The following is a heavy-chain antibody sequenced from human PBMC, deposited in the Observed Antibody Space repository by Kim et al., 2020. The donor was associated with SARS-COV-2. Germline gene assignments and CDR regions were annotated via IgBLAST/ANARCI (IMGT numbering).Heavy chain of an antibody. CDR2: INWNGGST. CDR3: ARGSGYSFHGVFDY. CDR1: GFTFDDYA. Sequence: GGSLRLSCAASGFTFDDYAMNWVRQAPGKALEWVSGINWNGGSTGYADSVKGRFTISRDSAKNSLYLQMNSLRVDDTAFYYCARGSGYSFHGVFDYWGQGALVTVSS. V-gene: IGHV3-20*04. J-gene: IGHJ4*02. D-gene: IGHD5-18*01.